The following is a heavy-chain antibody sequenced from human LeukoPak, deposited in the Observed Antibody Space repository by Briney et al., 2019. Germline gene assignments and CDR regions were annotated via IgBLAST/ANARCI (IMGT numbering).Heavy chain of an antibody. D-gene: IGHD3-10*01. CDR1: GGSISSYY. CDR3: ARDSGTTGEVKFDP. CDR2: MYSSGS. J-gene: IGHJ5*02. V-gene: IGHV4-4*07. Sequence: PSETLSLTWTVSGGSISSYYLSWIRQTAGKGLEWIGRMYSSGSNYNPSLKSRVTMSIDTSTNQLSLKLSSVTAADTAVYYCARDSGTTGEVKFDPWGQGTLVTVSS.